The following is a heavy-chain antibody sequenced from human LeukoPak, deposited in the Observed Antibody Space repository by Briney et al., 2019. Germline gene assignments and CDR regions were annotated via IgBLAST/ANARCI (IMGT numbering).Heavy chain of an antibody. J-gene: IGHJ4*02. Sequence: PSETLSLTCTVSGGSISSSSYYWGWIRQPPGKGLEWIGSIYYSGSTYYNPSLKSRVIISVDTSKNQFSLKLSSVTAADTAVYYCARGPNYYGSGSYSPKIDYWGQGTLVTVSS. CDR2: IYYSGST. V-gene: IGHV4-39*07. CDR1: GGSISSSSYY. D-gene: IGHD3-10*01. CDR3: ARGPNYYGSGSYSPKIDY.